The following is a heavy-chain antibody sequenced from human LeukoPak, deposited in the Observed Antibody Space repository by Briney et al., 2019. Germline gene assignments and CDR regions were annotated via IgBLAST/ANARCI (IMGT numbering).Heavy chain of an antibody. Sequence: GGSLRLSCAASGFTFSSSAMSVVRQAPGKGLEWVSSITGSADNTYYADSVKGRFTISRDNSKNTLYLQMNSLRAEDTAVYYCAILAGKPYWGPGTLVTVSS. CDR3: AILAGKPY. D-gene: IGHD2-21*01. CDR1: GFTFSSSA. CDR2: ITGSADNT. V-gene: IGHV3-23*01. J-gene: IGHJ4*02.